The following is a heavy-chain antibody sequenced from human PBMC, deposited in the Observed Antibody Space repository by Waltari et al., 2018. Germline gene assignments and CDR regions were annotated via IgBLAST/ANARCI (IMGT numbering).Heavy chain of an antibody. V-gene: IGHV3-30*03. Sequence: QVQLVESGGGVVQPGRSLRLSCAASGFTFSSYGLHWVRQAPGKGLEWVAVISYDGSNKYYADSVKGRFTISRDNSKNTLYLQMNSLRAEDTAVYYCARAAAHYYYYMDVWGKGTTVTVSS. D-gene: IGHD6-13*01. J-gene: IGHJ6*03. CDR3: ARAAAHYYYYMDV. CDR2: ISYDGSNK. CDR1: GFTFSSYG.